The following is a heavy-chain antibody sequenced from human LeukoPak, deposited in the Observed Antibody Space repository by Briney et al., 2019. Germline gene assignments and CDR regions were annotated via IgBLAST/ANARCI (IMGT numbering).Heavy chain of an antibody. D-gene: IGHD2-15*01. Sequence: PSETLSLTCIVSGYSISSGYYWGWIRQSPGKGLEWIGNIYHSGSISYNPSLKSRVTISVDTSRNQFSLNLSSVTAADTAVYYCARVRCSGGSCPYYYYYYYMDVWGKGTTVTVSS. CDR3: ARVRCSGGSCPYYYYYYYMDV. CDR1: GYSISSGYY. CDR2: IYHSGSI. J-gene: IGHJ6*03. V-gene: IGHV4-38-2*02.